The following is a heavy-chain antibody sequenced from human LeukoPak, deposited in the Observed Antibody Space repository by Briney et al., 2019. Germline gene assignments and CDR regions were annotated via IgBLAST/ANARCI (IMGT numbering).Heavy chain of an antibody. J-gene: IGHJ4*02. V-gene: IGHV4-34*01. Sequence: SETLSLTCAVYGGSFSGYYWSWIRQPPGKGLEWIGEINHSGSTNYNPSLKSRATISVDTSKNQFSLKLSSVTAADTAVYYCARLRFYRPIAAAPHWGQGTLVTVSS. CDR2: INHSGST. CDR3: ARLRFYRPIAAAPH. CDR1: GGSFSGYY. D-gene: IGHD6-13*01.